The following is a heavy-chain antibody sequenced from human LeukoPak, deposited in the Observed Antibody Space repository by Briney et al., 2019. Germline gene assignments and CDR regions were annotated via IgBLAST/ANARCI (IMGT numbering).Heavy chain of an antibody. V-gene: IGHV3-21*01. CDR2: ISSSSSYI. J-gene: IGHJ4*02. CDR3: ARDDRGLGQALDY. D-gene: IGHD1-14*01. Sequence: GGSLRLSCAASGFTFSSYSMNWVRQAPGKGLEWVSSISSSSSYIYYADSVKGRFTISRDNTKNSLYLQMNSLRAEDTAVYYCARDDRGLGQALDYWGQGTLVTVSS. CDR1: GFTFSSYS.